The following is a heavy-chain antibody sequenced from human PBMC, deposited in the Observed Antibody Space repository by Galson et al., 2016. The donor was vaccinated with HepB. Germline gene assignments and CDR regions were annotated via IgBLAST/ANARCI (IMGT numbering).Heavy chain of an antibody. CDR3: AKGYSGGSYYYYYAMDV. CDR1: GFTFSSYG. Sequence: SLRLSCAASGFTFSSYGMHWVRQAPGKGLEWVAVISYDGSNKYYADSVKGRFTISRDNSKNTLYLQLNSLRPEDTAVYNYAKGYSGGSYYYYYAMDVWGQGTTVTVSS. D-gene: IGHD2-15*01. J-gene: IGHJ6*02. V-gene: IGHV3-30*18. CDR2: ISYDGSNK.